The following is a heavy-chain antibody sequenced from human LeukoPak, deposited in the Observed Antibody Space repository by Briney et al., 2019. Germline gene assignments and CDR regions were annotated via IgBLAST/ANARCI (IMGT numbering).Heavy chain of an antibody. CDR3: ARVALSRVAFDI. CDR1: GFTFSTYW. Sequence: GGSLRLSCAASGFTFSTYWMTWVRQAPGKGLEWLANIKQDGTEKYSVDSVKGRFAISRDNAKSSLFLQMNSLRAEDSAVYYCARVALSRVAFDIWGQGTIVTVSS. D-gene: IGHD3-10*01. CDR2: IKQDGTEK. V-gene: IGHV3-7*01. J-gene: IGHJ3*02.